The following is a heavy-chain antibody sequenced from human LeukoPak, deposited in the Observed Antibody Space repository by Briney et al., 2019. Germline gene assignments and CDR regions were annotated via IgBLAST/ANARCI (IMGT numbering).Heavy chain of an antibody. D-gene: IGHD2-21*02. V-gene: IGHV3-23*01. J-gene: IGHJ6*03. CDR2: ISGSGDYT. Sequence: GGSVRLSCAASGFTFRMFGMTWVRQAPGKGLEWVAAISGSGDYTYYAGSVKGRFTISRDNSQNTLFLQMNSLRAEDTAVYYCGKLPQGAGDHHYIEVWGKGTTVTVSS. CDR1: GFTFRMFG. CDR3: GKLPQGAGDHHYIEV.